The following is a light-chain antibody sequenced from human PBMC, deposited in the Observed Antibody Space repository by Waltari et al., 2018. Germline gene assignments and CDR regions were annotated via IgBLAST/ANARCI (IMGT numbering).Light chain of an antibody. CDR3: QQCYSTPRT. CDR2: AAS. J-gene: IGKJ2*01. Sequence: DIQMTQSPSSLSASVGDRVTITCRASQSISNYLNWYQQKPGKAPNLLIYAASSLQSGVPSRFSGSGSGTDFTLTISSLQPEDFATYYCQQCYSTPRTFGQGTKLEI. CDR1: QSISNY. V-gene: IGKV1-39*01.